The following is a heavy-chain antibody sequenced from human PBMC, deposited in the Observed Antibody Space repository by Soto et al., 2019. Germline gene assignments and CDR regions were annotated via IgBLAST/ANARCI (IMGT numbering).Heavy chain of an antibody. CDR2: ISSSSSYI. V-gene: IGHV3-21*01. D-gene: IGHD5-18*01. Sequence: EVQLVESGGGLVKPGGSLRLSCAASGFTFSSYSMNWVRQAPGKGMEWVSSISSSSSYIYYADSVKGRFTISRDNAKNSLYLQMNSLRAEDTAVSYCARDWAGYSYGWGQGTLVTVSS. CDR1: GFTFSSYS. J-gene: IGHJ4*02. CDR3: ARDWAGYSYG.